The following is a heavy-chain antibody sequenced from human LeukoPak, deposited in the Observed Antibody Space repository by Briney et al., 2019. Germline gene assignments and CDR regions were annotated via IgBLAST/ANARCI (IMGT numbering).Heavy chain of an antibody. CDR2: IYTSGST. CDR1: GGSISSYI. CDR3: ARQPGTGGINL. D-gene: IGHD3-16*01. Sequence: PSETLSLTCSGSGGSISSYIWSWIRQPPGKGLEWIGYIYTSGSTDYNPSLKSRVTISVDRSKNQFSLKLNSVTAADTAFYYCARQPGTGGINLWGQGTLVTVSS. J-gene: IGHJ4*02. V-gene: IGHV4-4*09.